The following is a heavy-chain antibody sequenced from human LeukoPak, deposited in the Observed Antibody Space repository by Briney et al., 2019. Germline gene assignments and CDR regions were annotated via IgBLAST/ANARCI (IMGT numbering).Heavy chain of an antibody. Sequence: GGSLRLSCAASGFTFNTYAMHWVRQAPGKGLEYVSAISYNGGSTYYANSVKGRFTISRDNSKNTLYLQMGSLRADDMAVYYCARRPYSGTYYVDYWGQGTLVTVSS. V-gene: IGHV3-64*01. CDR1: GFTFNTYA. J-gene: IGHJ4*02. D-gene: IGHD1-26*01. CDR3: ARRPYSGTYYVDY. CDR2: ISYNGGST.